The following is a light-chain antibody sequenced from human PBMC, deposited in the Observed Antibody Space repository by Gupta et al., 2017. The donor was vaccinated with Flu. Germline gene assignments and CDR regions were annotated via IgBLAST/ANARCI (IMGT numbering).Light chain of an antibody. V-gene: IGKV1-5*03. CDR2: EAS. CDR3: QQYHYYWT. J-gene: IGKJ1*01. CDR1: QSISSW. Sequence: SPSTLSASVGDRITITCRASQSISSWLAWYQQKPGKAPKLLIHEASTLESGVPSRFSGSGSGTEFTLTISSLQPDYFATYYCQQYHYYWTFGQGTKVEIK.